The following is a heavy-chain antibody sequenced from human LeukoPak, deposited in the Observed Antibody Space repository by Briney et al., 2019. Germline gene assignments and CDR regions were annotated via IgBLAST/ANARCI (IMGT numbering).Heavy chain of an antibody. V-gene: IGHV3-23*01. D-gene: IGHD3-22*01. J-gene: IGHJ4*02. CDR1: GFTFTRYA. CDR3: AKDGDSSGYYHPRFDY. Sequence: PGGSLRLSCAASGFTFTRYAMKWVRQAPGKGLEWVSAISGSGGSTYYADSVKGRFTISRDNSKNTLYLQMNSLRAEDTAVYYCAKDGDSSGYYHPRFDYWGQGTLVTVSS. CDR2: ISGSGGST.